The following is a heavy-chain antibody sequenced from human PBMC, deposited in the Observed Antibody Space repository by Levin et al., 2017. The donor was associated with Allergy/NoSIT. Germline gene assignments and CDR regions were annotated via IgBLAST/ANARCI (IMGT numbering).Heavy chain of an antibody. CDR3: ERESIFGVDFFDY. J-gene: IGHJ4*02. Sequence: PGGSLRLSCATSGFTFSSYSMNWVRQAPGKGLEWVSYISSSSSTIYYEDSVKGRFTISRDNAKNSLYLQMNSLRAEDTAVYYCERESIFGVDFFDYWGQGTLITVSS. V-gene: IGHV3-48*01. D-gene: IGHD3-3*01. CDR1: GFTFSSYS. CDR2: ISSSSSTI.